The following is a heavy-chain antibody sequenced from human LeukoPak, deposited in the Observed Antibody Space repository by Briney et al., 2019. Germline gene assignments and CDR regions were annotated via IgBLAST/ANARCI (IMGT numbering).Heavy chain of an antibody. Sequence: SETLSLTCAVSCGSISTNNWWFWVRQPPGKRLEWIGEIYHSGSVNYNPSLKSRATISVDTSKNQFSLKLSSVTAADTAIYYCARGSSTLWRWGQGTLVTVSS. CDR3: ARGSSTLWR. CDR2: IYHSGSV. J-gene: IGHJ4*02. D-gene: IGHD2-21*01. V-gene: IGHV4-4*02. CDR1: CGSISTNNW.